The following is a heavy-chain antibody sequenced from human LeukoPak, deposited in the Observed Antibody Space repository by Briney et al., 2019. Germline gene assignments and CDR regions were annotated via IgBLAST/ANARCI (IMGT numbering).Heavy chain of an antibody. J-gene: IGHJ4*02. Sequence: SETLSLTCAVYGGSFSGYYWSWIRQPPGKGLEWIGEINHSGSTNHNPSLKSGVSISVDTSKNQFSLKLSSVTAADTAVYYCARRTPDYGGNSDPSYYFDSWGQGTLVTVSS. CDR1: GGSFSGYY. CDR2: INHSGST. D-gene: IGHD4-23*01. CDR3: ARRTPDYGGNSDPSYYFDS. V-gene: IGHV4-34*01.